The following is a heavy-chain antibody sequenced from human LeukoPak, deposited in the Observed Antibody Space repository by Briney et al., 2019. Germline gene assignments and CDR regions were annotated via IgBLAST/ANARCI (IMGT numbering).Heavy chain of an antibody. Sequence: SETLSLTCAVYGGSFSGYYWSWIRQPPGKGLEWIGEINHSGSTNYNPSPKSRVTISVDTSKNQFSLKLSSVTAADTAVYYCARDQTYYYDSSGYYARYYYGMDVWGQGTTVTVSS. V-gene: IGHV4-34*01. CDR1: GGSFSGYY. J-gene: IGHJ6*02. D-gene: IGHD3-22*01. CDR3: ARDQTYYYDSSGYYARYYYGMDV. CDR2: INHSGST.